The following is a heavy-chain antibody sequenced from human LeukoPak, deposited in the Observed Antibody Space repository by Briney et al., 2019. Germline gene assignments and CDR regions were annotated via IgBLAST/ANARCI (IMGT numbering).Heavy chain of an antibody. CDR2: INPNSGST. Sequence: ASVKVSCKASGYTFTGYYMHWVRQAPRQGLEWMGWINPNSGSTNYAQKFQGRVTMTRDTSISTAYMELSRLRSDDTAVYYCARGWLWFGEYYFDYWGQGTLVTVSS. D-gene: IGHD3-10*01. V-gene: IGHV1-2*02. CDR3: ARGWLWFGEYYFDY. J-gene: IGHJ4*02. CDR1: GYTFTGYY.